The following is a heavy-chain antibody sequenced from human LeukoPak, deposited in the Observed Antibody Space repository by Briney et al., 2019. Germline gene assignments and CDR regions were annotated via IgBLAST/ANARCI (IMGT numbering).Heavy chain of an antibody. V-gene: IGHV4-30-2*01. D-gene: IGHD3-22*01. J-gene: IGHJ4*02. CDR2: IYHSGST. CDR3: ASEEGYSRSFDY. Sequence: SETLSLTCAVSGGCISSGGYSWSWSRQPPGNGLEWIGYIYHSGSTYYNPSLKSRVTISVDRSKNQLSLKLSSVTAADTAVYYCASEEGYSRSFDYWGQGTLVTVSS. CDR1: GGCISSGGYS.